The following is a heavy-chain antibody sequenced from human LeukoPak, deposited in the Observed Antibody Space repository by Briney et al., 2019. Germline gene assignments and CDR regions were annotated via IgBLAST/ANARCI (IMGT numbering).Heavy chain of an antibody. J-gene: IGHJ3*02. V-gene: IGHV3-53*01. CDR2: IYSGGST. CDR3: AKDDVWGSSSAFDI. CDR1: GFTVSNNY. D-gene: IGHD3-16*01. Sequence: PGGSLRLSCAASGFTVSNNYLSWVRQAPGKGLEWVSVIYSGGSTYYADSVKGRFTISRDNSKNTLYLQMNSLRAGDTAVYYCAKDDVWGSSSAFDIWGQGTMVTVSS.